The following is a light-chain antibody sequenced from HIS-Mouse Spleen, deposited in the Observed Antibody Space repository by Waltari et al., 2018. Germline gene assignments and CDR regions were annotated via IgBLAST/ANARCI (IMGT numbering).Light chain of an antibody. J-gene: IGLJ3*02. CDR1: ALPKQY. CDR3: QSADSSGTYWV. CDR2: KDS. Sequence: SYELTQPPSVSVSPGQTASITCSGDALPKQYAYWYQQKPGQAPVLVRNKDSERPAGIPERVSGSSSGTTVTLTISGVQAEDEADYYCQSADSSGTYWVFGGGTKLTVL. V-gene: IGLV3-25*03.